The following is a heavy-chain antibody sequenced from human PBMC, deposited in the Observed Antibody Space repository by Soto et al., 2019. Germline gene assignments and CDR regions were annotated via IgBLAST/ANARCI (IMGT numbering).Heavy chain of an antibody. D-gene: IGHD2-21*01. CDR2: ISTGGAYM. CDR3: ARDIASPGGDYFDS. Sequence: EVQLVESGGGLVKAGGSLRLFCTACGFTFRNYNMNWVRQAPGKGLEWGSSISTGGAYMFYADSVKGRFTISRDNAQNSLFLQIDSPRAEDTAVYYCARDIASPGGDYFDSWGQGTLVTVSS. J-gene: IGHJ4*02. V-gene: IGHV3-21*06. CDR1: GFTFRNYN.